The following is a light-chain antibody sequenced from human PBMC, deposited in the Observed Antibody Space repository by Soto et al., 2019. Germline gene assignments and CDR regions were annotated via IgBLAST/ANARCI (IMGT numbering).Light chain of an antibody. Sequence: IQMTQFPSSLSASVGDRVTITCRASQTISSYLHWYQLKPGQAPKLLIYAASSLQSGVPSRFSGSGSGTEFTLTISSLQPEDFATYFCQQTFSTYVSFGGGTKVDIK. J-gene: IGKJ4*01. CDR2: AAS. CDR3: QQTFSTYVS. V-gene: IGKV1-39*01. CDR1: QTISSY.